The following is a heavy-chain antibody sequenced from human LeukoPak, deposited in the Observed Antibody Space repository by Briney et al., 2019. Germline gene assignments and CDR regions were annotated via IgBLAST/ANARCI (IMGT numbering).Heavy chain of an antibody. CDR1: GFTVSSYG. CDR3: AKARIAAAGTGAFDV. CDR2: FSATDGSA. J-gene: IGHJ3*01. Sequence: GGSLRLSCAASGFTVSSYGMTWVRQAPGKGLEWVSAFSATDGSAQYAESVKGRFTISRDSSKSSLYLQMNSLRDEDTAVYYCAKARIAAAGTGAFDVWGQGTMVTVSS. V-gene: IGHV3-23*01. D-gene: IGHD6-13*01.